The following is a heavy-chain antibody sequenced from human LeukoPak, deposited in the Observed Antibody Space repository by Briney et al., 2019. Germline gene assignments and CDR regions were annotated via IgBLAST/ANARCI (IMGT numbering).Heavy chain of an antibody. V-gene: IGHV3-23*01. D-gene: IGHD6-19*01. Sequence: PGGSLRLSCAASGFTFSSYAMSWVRQAPGKGLERVSAISGSGGSTYYADSVKGRFTISRDNSKNTLYLQMNSLRAEDTAVYYCAKDPYSSGWYYYFDYWGQGTLVTVSS. J-gene: IGHJ4*02. CDR2: ISGSGGST. CDR3: AKDPYSSGWYYYFDY. CDR1: GFTFSSYA.